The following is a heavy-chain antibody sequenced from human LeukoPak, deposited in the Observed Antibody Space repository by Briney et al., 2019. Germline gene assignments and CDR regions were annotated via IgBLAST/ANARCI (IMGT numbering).Heavy chain of an antibody. CDR1: GFTFSSYS. CDR3: AKDPYSYGSYFDY. J-gene: IGHJ4*02. V-gene: IGHV3-21*01. D-gene: IGHD5-18*01. CDR2: ISSSSSYI. Sequence: GGSLRLSCAASGFTFSSYSMNWVRQAPGKGPEWVSSISSSSSYIYYADSVKGRFTISRDNSKNTLYLQMNSLRAEDTAVYYRAKDPYSYGSYFDYWGQGTLVTVSS.